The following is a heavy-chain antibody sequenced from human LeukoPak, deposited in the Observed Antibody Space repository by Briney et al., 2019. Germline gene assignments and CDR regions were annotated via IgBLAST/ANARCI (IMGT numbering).Heavy chain of an antibody. CDR3: AARSYGDHGDY. D-gene: IGHD4-17*01. CDR1: GGSISSSSYY. V-gene: IGHV4-39*01. CDR2: IYYSGST. Sequence: SETLSLTCTVSGGSISSSSYYWGWIRQPPGKGLEWIGSIYYSGSTYYNPSLKSRVTISVDTSKNQFSLKLSSVTAADTAVYYCAARSYGDHGDYWGQGTLVTVSS. J-gene: IGHJ4*02.